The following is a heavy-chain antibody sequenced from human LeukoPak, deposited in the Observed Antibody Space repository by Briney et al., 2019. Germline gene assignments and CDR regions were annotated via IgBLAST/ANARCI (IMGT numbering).Heavy chain of an antibody. D-gene: IGHD3-3*01. CDR3: ARGALFGVVPLPFDY. V-gene: IGHV1-18*01. CDR1: GYTFTSYG. CDR2: ISAYNGNT. J-gene: IGHJ4*02. Sequence: ASVKVSYKASGYTFTSYGISWVRQAPGQGLEWMGWISAYNGNTNYAQKLQGSVTMTTDTSTSTAYMELRSLRSDDTAVYYCARGALFGVVPLPFDYWGQGTLVTVSS.